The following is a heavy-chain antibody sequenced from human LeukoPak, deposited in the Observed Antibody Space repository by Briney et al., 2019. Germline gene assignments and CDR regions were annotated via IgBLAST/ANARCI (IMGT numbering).Heavy chain of an antibody. CDR1: GFTFSSYA. V-gene: IGHV3-23*01. D-gene: IGHD2-2*01. Sequence: GGSLRLSCAASGFTFSSYAMSWVRQAPGKGLEWVSAISGSGGSTYYADSVKGRFTISRDNSKNTLYLQMNSLRAEDTAVYYCAKVIVVVPAAIGSRPNAFDIWGQGTMVTVSS. CDR3: AKVIVVVPAAIGSRPNAFDI. J-gene: IGHJ3*02. CDR2: ISGSGGST.